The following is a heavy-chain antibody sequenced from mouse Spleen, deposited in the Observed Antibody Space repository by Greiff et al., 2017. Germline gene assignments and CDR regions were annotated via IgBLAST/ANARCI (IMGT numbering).Heavy chain of an antibody. D-gene: IGHD2-2*01. Sequence: DVQLVESGGGLVKLGGSLKLSCAASGFTFSSYYMSWVRQTPEKRLELVAAINSNGGSTYYPDTVKGRFTISRDNAKNTLYLQMSSLKSEDTALYYCARHGNYGYDRNYFDYWGQGTTLTVSS. V-gene: IGHV5-6-2*01. CDR1: GFTFSSYY. J-gene: IGHJ2*01. CDR2: INSNGGST. CDR3: ARHGNYGYDRNYFDY.